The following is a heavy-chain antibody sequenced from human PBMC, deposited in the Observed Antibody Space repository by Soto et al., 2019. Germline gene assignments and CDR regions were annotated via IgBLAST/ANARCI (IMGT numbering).Heavy chain of an antibody. CDR1: GYTITSYD. J-gene: IGHJ4*02. CDR3: ATGRSSLVRDLDY. D-gene: IGHD3-10*01. Sequence: SVKVSGKTSGYTITSYDITPVRQATGQRLEWMGWMNPNSGNTGYAQKFQGRVTMTRNTSISTAYMELSSLRSEDTAVYYCATGRSSLVRDLDYWGQGTLVRDSS. CDR2: MNPNSGNT. V-gene: IGHV1-8*01.